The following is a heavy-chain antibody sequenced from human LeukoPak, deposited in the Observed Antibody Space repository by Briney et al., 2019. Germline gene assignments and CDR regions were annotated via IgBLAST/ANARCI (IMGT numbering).Heavy chain of an antibody. V-gene: IGHV4-39*07. CDR2: IYYSGST. CDR3: ARDVVAAPGTWDY. D-gene: IGHD6-13*01. Sequence: SETLSLTCTVSGGSISSSSYYWGWICQPPGKGLEWIGSIYYSGSTNYNPSLKSRVTMSVDTSKNQFSLKLSSVTAADTAVYYCARDVVAAPGTWDYWGQGTLVTVSS. CDR1: GGSISSSSYY. J-gene: IGHJ4*02.